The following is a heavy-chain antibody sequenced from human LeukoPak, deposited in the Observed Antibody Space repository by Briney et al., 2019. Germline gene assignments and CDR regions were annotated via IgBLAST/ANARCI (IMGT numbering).Heavy chain of an antibody. CDR2: ISTSGDRI. D-gene: IGHD6-13*01. CDR1: GFTFSTYA. V-gene: IGHV3-23*01. J-gene: IGHJ4*02. Sequence: GGSLRLSCAASGFTFSTYAMTWVRQAPGKGLEWVSIISTSGDRIYYPDSLRGRFTISRDNSKNTLYLQMNSLRPEDTAVYYCAKGSSSSRPYYFDYWGQGTLVTVSS. CDR3: AKGSSSSRPYYFDY.